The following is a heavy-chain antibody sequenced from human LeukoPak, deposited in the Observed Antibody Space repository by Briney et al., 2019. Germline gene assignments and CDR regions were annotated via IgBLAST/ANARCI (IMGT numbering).Heavy chain of an antibody. Sequence: PGGSLRLSCRASGFTFSSYAMSWVRQAPGKGLEWVSAISGSGTGTYYAHPVKGRFTISRDNSKNTLYLQMNSLRAEDTAVYYCAKDSRGYGGSDLDYWGQGTLVTVSS. CDR1: GFTFSSYA. CDR2: ISGSGTGT. CDR3: AKDSRGYGGSDLDY. V-gene: IGHV3-23*01. D-gene: IGHD5-12*01. J-gene: IGHJ4*02.